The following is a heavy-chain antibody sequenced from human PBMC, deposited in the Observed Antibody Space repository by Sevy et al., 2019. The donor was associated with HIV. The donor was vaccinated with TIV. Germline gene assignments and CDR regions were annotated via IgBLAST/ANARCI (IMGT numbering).Heavy chain of an antibody. V-gene: IGHV3-30-3*01. CDR3: ARDFVDTAIVTTFAFDY. CDR2: ISYDGSNK. CDR1: RFTFSTYA. D-gene: IGHD5-18*01. Sequence: GGSLRLSCAASRFTFSTYAMHWVRQAPGKGLEWVAVISYDGSNKYYADSVKGRFTISRDNSKNTMYLQMNSLRAEDTAVYYLARDFVDTAIVTTFAFDYWGQGTLVTVSS. J-gene: IGHJ4*02.